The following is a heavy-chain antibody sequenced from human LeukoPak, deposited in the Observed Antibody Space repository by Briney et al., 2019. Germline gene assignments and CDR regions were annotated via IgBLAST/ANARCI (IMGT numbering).Heavy chain of an antibody. J-gene: IGHJ4*02. V-gene: IGHV1-24*01. Sequence: ASVKLSCKVSGYTLTQLSMHWVRQAPGNGLGWKGGIHPEDGETIYAHNFQGRVTMTEDTSTHTAYMELSSLRFEDAAVYYFYILTGYHFGGYWGQGTLVTVSS. D-gene: IGHD3-9*01. CDR2: IHPEDGET. CDR3: YILTGYHFGGY. CDR1: GYTLTQLS.